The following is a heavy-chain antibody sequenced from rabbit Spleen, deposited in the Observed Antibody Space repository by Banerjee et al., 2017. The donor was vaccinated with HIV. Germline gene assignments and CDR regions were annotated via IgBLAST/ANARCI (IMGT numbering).Heavy chain of an antibody. CDR1: GFSFSDRDV. J-gene: IGHJ4*01. Sequence: QSLEESGGDLVKPGASLTLTCIASGFSFSDRDVMCWVRQAPGKGLEWIGCINTATAKGVYATWAKGRFTISRTSSTTVTLQMTSLTAADTATYFCARDLTSVIGWNFNLWGPGTLVTVS. CDR2: INTATAKG. V-gene: IGHV1S40*01. CDR3: ARDLTSVIGWNFNL. D-gene: IGHD1-1*01.